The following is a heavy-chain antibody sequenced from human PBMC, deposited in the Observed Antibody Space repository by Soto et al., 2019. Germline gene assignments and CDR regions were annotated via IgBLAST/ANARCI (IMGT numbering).Heavy chain of an antibody. Sequence: GGSLRLSCLASGLTFTSYAMCWVRQAPGKGLEWVSSISVSGDITFYADSVKGRFTIPRDNSRNTLHLQMNSLRAEDTDVYYCAKDGDSISSNKPLDYWGQVTLFTASS. CDR2: ISVSGDIT. CDR1: GLTFTSYA. J-gene: IGHJ4*02. V-gene: IGHV3-23*01. CDR3: AKDGDSISSNKPLDY. D-gene: IGHD2-2*01.